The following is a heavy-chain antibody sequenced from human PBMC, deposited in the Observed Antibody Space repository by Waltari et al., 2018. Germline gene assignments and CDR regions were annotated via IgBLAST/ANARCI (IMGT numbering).Heavy chain of an antibody. CDR2: INHSGST. Sequence: QVQLQQWGAGLLKPSETLSLTCAIYGGSFSGYYWSWIRQPPGKGLEWIGEINHSGSTNYNPTLKSRVTISIDTSKNQFSLKLSSVTAADTAVYYCARGGWLQDFDYWGQGTLVTVSS. J-gene: IGHJ4*02. CDR3: ARGGWLQDFDY. D-gene: IGHD5-12*01. CDR1: GGSFSGYY. V-gene: IGHV4-34*01.